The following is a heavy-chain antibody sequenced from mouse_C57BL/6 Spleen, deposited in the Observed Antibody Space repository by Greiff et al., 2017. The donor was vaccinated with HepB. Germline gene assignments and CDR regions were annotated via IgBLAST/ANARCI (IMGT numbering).Heavy chain of an antibody. CDR2: INPNNGGT. D-gene: IGHD1-1*01. CDR3: ASGYGSSYWYFDV. CDR1: GYTFTDYN. J-gene: IGHJ1*03. Sequence: SGPELVKPGASVKIPCKASGYTFTDYNMDWVKQSHGKSLEWIGDINPNNGGTIYNQKFKGKATLTVDKSSSTAYMELRSLTSEDTAVYYCASGYGSSYWYFDVWGTGTTVTVSS. V-gene: IGHV1-18*01.